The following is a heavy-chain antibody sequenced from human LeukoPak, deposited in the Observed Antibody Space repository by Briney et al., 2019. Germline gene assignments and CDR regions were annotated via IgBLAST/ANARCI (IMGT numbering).Heavy chain of an antibody. CDR2: INPNSGGT. CDR3: AAGPLYLSSFSR. V-gene: IGHV1-2*02. CDR1: GYTFTVYY. J-gene: IGHJ4*02. D-gene: IGHD6-13*01. Sequence: GASVTVSFTSSGYTFTVYYMHWVRRAPGQGLEWMGWINPNSGGTNYAQKFQGRVTMTRDTSISTAYMELSRLRSDDTAVYYCAAGPLYLSSFSRWGQGTLVTVSS.